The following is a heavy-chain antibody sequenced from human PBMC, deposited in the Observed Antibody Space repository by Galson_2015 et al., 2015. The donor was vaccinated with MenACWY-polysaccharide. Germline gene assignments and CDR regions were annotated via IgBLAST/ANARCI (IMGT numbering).Heavy chain of an antibody. J-gene: IGHJ4*02. V-gene: IGHV4-59*01. CDR1: GGSLTAYY. CDR2: IFYSGST. D-gene: IGHD5-18*01. CDR3: ARSPGGYSSGGQIDS. Sequence: QVQLQESGPGLVKPSETLSLTCSVSGGSLTAYYWAWIRQPPGKGLEWIGCIFYSGSTKYSPSLNSRVTISVDTSNNQFSLKLSSVTAADTAVYYCARSPGGYSSGGQIDSWGQGSLVTVYS.